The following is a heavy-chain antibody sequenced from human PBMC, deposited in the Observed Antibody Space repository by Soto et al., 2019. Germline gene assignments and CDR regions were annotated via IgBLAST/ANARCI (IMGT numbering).Heavy chain of an antibody. CDR3: ARAVVGTSNWFDP. CDR1: GYTFTTNV. Sequence: ASVKVSCKASGYTFTTNVIHWVRQAPGQRLEWMGWINPGNGNTQYSPKFQDRVTITRDTSASTAYMELGSLRSGHTAIYYCARAVVGTSNWFDPWGQGTLVTVSS. J-gene: IGHJ5*02. V-gene: IGHV1-3*01. D-gene: IGHD1-26*01. CDR2: INPGNGNT.